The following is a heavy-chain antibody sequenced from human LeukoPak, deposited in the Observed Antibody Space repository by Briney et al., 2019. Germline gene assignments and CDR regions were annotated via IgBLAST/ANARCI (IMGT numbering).Heavy chain of an antibody. V-gene: IGHV1-58*02. CDR1: GFTFTSSA. CDR3: AAFGYSGYDRGARFDP. J-gene: IGHJ5*02. CDR2: IVVGSGNT. D-gene: IGHD5-12*01. Sequence: GTSVEVSCKASGFTFTSSAMQGVRQARGQRLEWTGWIVVGSGNTNYAQKFQERVTITRDMSTSTAYMELSSLRSEDTAVYYCAAFGYSGYDRGARFDPWGQGTLVTVSS.